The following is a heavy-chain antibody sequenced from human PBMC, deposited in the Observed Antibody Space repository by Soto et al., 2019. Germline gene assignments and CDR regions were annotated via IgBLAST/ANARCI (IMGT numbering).Heavy chain of an antibody. CDR1: GGSFSGYY. J-gene: IGHJ4*02. CDR3: ARAPWMGFNYFDY. D-gene: IGHD2-2*03. CDR2: INHSGST. V-gene: IGHV4-34*01. Sequence: SETLSLTCAVYGGSFSGYYWSWIRQPPGKGLEWIGEINHSGSTNYNPSLKSRVTISVDTSKNQFSLKLSSVTAADTAVYYCARAPWMGFNYFDYWGQGTLVTVSS.